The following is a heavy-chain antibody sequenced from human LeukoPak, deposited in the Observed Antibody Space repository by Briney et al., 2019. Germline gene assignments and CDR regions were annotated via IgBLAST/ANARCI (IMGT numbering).Heavy chain of an antibody. J-gene: IGHJ6*02. V-gene: IGHV3-53*04. CDR3: ARGPAPLGYCSSTSCYNYYGMDV. CDR2: IYSGGST. D-gene: IGHD2-2*02. Sequence: GGSLRLSCAASGFTVSSNYMSWVRQAPGKGLEWVSVIYSGGSTYYADSVKGRFAISRHNSKNTLYLQMNSLRAEDTAVYYCARGPAPLGYCSSTSCYNYYGMDVWGQGTTVTVSS. CDR1: GFTVSSNY.